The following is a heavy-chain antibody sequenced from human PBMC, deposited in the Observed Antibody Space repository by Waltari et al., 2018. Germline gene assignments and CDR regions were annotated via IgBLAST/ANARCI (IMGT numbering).Heavy chain of an antibody. Sequence: QVQLQESGPGLVKPSETLSLTCTVSGGSISSYYWSWIRQPAGKGLEWIGRIYTSGSTNYNPSLKSRVTMSVDTSKNQCALKLSSVTAADTAVYYCARDLFKSHYDFWSGYSLNWFDPWGQGTLVTVSS. J-gene: IGHJ5*02. D-gene: IGHD3-3*01. CDR3: ARDLFKSHYDFWSGYSLNWFDP. V-gene: IGHV4-4*07. CDR1: GGSISSYY. CDR2: IYTSGST.